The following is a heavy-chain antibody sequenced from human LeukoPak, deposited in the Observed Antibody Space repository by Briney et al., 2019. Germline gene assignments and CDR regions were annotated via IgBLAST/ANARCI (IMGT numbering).Heavy chain of an antibody. CDR2: ISSSGSTI. CDR3: AREPQWELGVYFDY. V-gene: IGHV3-11*04. Sequence: GGSLRLSCAASGFTFGDYYMSWIRQAPGKGLEWVSYISSSGSTIYYADSVKGRFTISRDNAKNSLYLQMNSLRAEDTAVYYCAREPQWELGVYFDYWGQGTLVTVSS. CDR1: GFTFGDYY. J-gene: IGHJ4*02. D-gene: IGHD1-26*01.